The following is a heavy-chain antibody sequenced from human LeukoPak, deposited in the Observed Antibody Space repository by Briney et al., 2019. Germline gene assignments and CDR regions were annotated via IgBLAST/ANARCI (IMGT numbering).Heavy chain of an antibody. CDR3: AKYSSSHDDYYYYYMDV. CDR1: GFRFDDYG. Sequence: GGSLRLSCAASGFRFDDYGMSWVRHVPGKGLEWVSGTNWDGASTGYADSVKGRFTISRDNVKNFLYLQMNSLRAEDTAVYYCAKYSSSHDDYYYYYMDVWGKGTTVTVSS. V-gene: IGHV3-20*04. D-gene: IGHD6-6*01. J-gene: IGHJ6*03. CDR2: TNWDGAST.